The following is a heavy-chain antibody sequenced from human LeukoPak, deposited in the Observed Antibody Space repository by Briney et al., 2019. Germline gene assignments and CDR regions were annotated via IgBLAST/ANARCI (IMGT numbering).Heavy chain of an antibody. D-gene: IGHD3-22*01. J-gene: IGHJ3*02. Sequence: GASVKVSCKASGYTFTSYGMSWVRQAPGQGLEWMGWISGYNGNTNYAQKLQGRVTMTTDTSTSTAYMELRSLRSDDTAVYYCARDSYYDSSGYSDIWGQGTMVTVSS. CDR2: ISGYNGNT. CDR1: GYTFTSYG. CDR3: ARDSYYDSSGYSDI. V-gene: IGHV1-18*01.